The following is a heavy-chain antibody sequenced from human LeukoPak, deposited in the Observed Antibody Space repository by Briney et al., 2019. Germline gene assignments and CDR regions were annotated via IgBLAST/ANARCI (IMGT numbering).Heavy chain of an antibody. J-gene: IGHJ4*02. D-gene: IGHD3-10*01. CDR3: ARAFTPGIRKALWIGDLL. CDR1: GFTFSSYA. CDR2: VSAHGLDK. V-gene: IGHV3-30*04. Sequence: GGSLRLSCAASGFTFSSYAMHWVRQAPGNGLEWLAVVSAHGLDKFYASSVRGRFTISKDTSKNTLSLQMNSLRSDDSGVYYCARAFTPGIRKALWIGDLLWDQGTLVTVSS.